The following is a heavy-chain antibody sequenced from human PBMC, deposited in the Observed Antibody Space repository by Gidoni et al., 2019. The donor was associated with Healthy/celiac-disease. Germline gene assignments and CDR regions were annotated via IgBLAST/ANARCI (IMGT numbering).Heavy chain of an antibody. J-gene: IGHJ6*02. V-gene: IGHV3-66*01. Sequence: EVQLVESGGGLVQPGGSLRLSCAASGFTVSSNYMSWVRQAPGKGLEWVSVIYSGGSTYYADSVKGRFTISRDNSKNTLYLQMNSLRAEDTAVYYCARVVVDGSGSYYELERPGGMDVWGQGTTVTVSS. CDR2: IYSGGST. CDR3: ARVVVDGSGSYYELERPGGMDV. CDR1: GFTVSSNY. D-gene: IGHD3-10*01.